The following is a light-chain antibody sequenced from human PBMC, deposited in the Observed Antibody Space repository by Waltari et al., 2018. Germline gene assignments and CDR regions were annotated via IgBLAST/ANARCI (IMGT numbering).Light chain of an antibody. J-gene: IGKJ1*01. Sequence: EIVLTQSPGTLSLSPGERATLSCRASQSVGRSLAWYQQKPGQAPRLLIYDTSTRATGTPDRFSGSGSGTDFSLAISSLEPEDFAVYFCQQYVNLPVTFGQGTKVEI. CDR1: QSVGRS. CDR2: DTS. CDR3: QQYVNLPVT. V-gene: IGKV3-20*01.